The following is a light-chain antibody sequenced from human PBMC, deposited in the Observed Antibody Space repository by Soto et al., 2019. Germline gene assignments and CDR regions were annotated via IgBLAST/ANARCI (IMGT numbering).Light chain of an antibody. V-gene: IGKV1-39*01. CDR3: QQSYSTPWT. CDR2: VAS. CDR1: QSINSY. J-gene: IGKJ1*01. Sequence: DIQMTQSPSSLSASVGDRVTITCRATQSINSYINWYQQKAGKAPKLLIYVASNLPNGLPSRFSGSGSGTDFTLTISSLQPEDSATYYCQQSYSTPWTFGLGTKVDIK.